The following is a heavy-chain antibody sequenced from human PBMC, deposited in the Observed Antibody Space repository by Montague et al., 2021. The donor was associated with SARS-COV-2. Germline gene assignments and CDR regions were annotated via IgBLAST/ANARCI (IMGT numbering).Heavy chain of an antibody. CDR1: GGSIDRFF. Sequence: SETLSLTCTVSGGSIDRFFWSWIRQTPGKGLEWIAYIFDSGNSNYNPSLKSRVSTSVDTSKNQFSLNLTSVTAADTAVYYCARRLMGDLVAYWCFDVWGRGTLVTVSS. D-gene: IGHD5-12*01. CDR2: IFDSGNS. V-gene: IGHV4-59*08. J-gene: IGHJ2*01. CDR3: ARRLMGDLVAYWCFDV.